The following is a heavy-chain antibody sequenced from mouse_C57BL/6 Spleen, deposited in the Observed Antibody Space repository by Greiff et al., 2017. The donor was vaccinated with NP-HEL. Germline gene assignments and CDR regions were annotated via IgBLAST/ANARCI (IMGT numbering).Heavy chain of an antibody. D-gene: IGHD3-2*02. V-gene: IGHV1-76*01. CDR3: AGCASSEAMDY. Sequence: VKLVESGAELVRPGASVKLSCKASGYTFTDYYINWVKQRPGQGLEWIARIYPGSGNTYYNEKFKGKATLTAEKSSSTAYMQLSSLTSEDSAVYSCAGCASSEAMDYWGQGTSVTVSS. CDR1: GYTFTDYY. J-gene: IGHJ4*01. CDR2: IYPGSGNT.